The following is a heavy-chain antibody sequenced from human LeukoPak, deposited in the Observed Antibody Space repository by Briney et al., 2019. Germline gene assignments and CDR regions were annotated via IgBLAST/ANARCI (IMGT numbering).Heavy chain of an antibody. D-gene: IGHD2-15*01. CDR3: ARAPRYCSGGSCWYYFDY. CDR2: ISSSSSYI. CDR1: GFTFSSYS. V-gene: IGHV3-21*01. J-gene: IGHJ4*02. Sequence: GGSLRLSCAASGFTFSSYSMNWARQAPGKGLEWVSSISSSSSYIYYADSVKGRFTISRDNAKNSLYLQMNSPRAEDTAVYYCARAPRYCSGGSCWYYFDYWGQGTLVTVSS.